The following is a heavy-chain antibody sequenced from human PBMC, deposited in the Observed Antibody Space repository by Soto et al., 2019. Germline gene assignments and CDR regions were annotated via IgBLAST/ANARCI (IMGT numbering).Heavy chain of an antibody. CDR2: IKEDGSEK. CDR3: AGGRGCSY. J-gene: IGHJ4*02. Sequence: EVQLVESGGGLVQPGGSLRLSCAASGFTFSRYWMNWVRQAPGKGLEWVANIKEDGSEKYYVDSVKGRFTISRDNAKNSLYLQMDSLRAEDTAVYYCAGGRGCSYWGQGTLVTVSS. D-gene: IGHD6-19*01. CDR1: GFTFSRYW. V-gene: IGHV3-7*03.